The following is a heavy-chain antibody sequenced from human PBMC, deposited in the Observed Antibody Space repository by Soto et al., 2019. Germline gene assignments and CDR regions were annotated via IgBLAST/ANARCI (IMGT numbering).Heavy chain of an antibody. CDR3: ARGAIVGVNDVFDV. CDR1: GFPFSPYT. D-gene: IGHD1-26*01. V-gene: IGHV3-30*14. CDR2: ISYDGTNQ. J-gene: IGHJ3*01. Sequence: QVQLVESGGGVVQPGKSLRLSCAASGFPFSPYTMHWVRQAPGQGLEWVAVISYDGTNQYYADSVKGRFIISRDNSNNTLSLQMHSLKSEDTAVYFFARGAIVGVNDVFDVWGQGTMVTVSS.